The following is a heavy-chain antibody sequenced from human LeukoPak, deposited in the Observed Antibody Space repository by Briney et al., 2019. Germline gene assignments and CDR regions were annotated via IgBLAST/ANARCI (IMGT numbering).Heavy chain of an antibody. Sequence: PSETLSLTCTVSGGSISSSSYYWGWIRQPPGKGLEWIGSIYYSGSTYYNPSLKSRVTISVDTSKNQFSLKLSSVTAADTAAYYCARQLLWFGVPDAFDIWGQGTMVTVSS. V-gene: IGHV4-39*01. CDR1: GGSISSSSYY. D-gene: IGHD3-10*01. CDR2: IYYSGST. J-gene: IGHJ3*02. CDR3: ARQLLWFGVPDAFDI.